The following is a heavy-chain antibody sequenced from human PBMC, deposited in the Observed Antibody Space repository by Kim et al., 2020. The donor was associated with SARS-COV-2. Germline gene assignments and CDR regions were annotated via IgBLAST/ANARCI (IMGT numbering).Heavy chain of an antibody. CDR1: GGSISSSSYY. D-gene: IGHD6-13*01. J-gene: IGHJ4*02. CDR3: ASLAGYSSSWLTDY. V-gene: IGHV4-39*01. Sequence: SETLSLTCTVSGGSISSSSYYWGWIRQPPGKGLEWIGSIYYSGSTYYNPSLKSRVTISVDTSKNQFSLKLSSVTAADTAVYYCASLAGYSSSWLTDYWGQGTLVTVSS. CDR2: IYYSGST.